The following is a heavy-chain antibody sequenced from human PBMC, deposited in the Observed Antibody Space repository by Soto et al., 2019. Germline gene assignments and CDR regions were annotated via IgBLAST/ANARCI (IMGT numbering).Heavy chain of an antibody. CDR3: AGVRRDYFDS. J-gene: IGHJ4*02. CDR1: GGTLDTYT. D-gene: IGHD3-10*01. CDR2: FIPILGLT. V-gene: IGHV1-69*02. Sequence: QVQLVQSGAEVKKPGSSVKVSCKTSGGTLDTYTFSWVRQAPGQGLEWVGRFIPILGLTNYAQKFQGRLTVTADKSTSTAYMELSGLTSEDTAVYYCAGVRRDYFDSWGQGTLVTVSS.